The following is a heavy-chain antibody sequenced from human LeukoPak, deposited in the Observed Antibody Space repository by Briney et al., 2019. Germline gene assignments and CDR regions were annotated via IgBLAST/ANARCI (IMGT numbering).Heavy chain of an antibody. Sequence: ASVKVFCKASGYSFTDYYIHWVRQAPGQGPEWMGWVNPSGGATKYAQKFQDRVTMTRDTSISTAYLELSGLTSDDTAVYYCATYTSAIQYFLYWGLGTLVTDSS. CDR3: ATYTSAIQYFLY. CDR2: VNPSGGAT. J-gene: IGHJ4*02. V-gene: IGHV1-2*02. CDR1: GYSFTDYY. D-gene: IGHD6-19*01.